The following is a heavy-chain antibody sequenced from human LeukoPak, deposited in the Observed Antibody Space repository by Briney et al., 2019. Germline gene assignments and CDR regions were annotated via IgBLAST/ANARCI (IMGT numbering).Heavy chain of an antibody. Sequence: GGSLRLSCAASGFTVNSNYMSWVRQAPGKGLEWVSVIYSGGSTYYADSVKGRFTISRDNSKNTLYLQMSHLRVEDTALYYCAKAAAERCASIKCYPFDSWGQGTLVAVSS. CDR2: IYSGGST. V-gene: IGHV3-53*01. J-gene: IGHJ4*02. CDR1: GFTVNSNY. CDR3: AKAAAERCASIKCYPFDS. D-gene: IGHD1-1*01.